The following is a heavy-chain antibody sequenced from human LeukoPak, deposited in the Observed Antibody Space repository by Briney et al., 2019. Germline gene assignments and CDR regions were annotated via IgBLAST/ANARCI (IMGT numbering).Heavy chain of an antibody. J-gene: IGHJ4*02. CDR3: ARAEYDSIGY. CDR1: GFTVSSTY. D-gene: IGHD3-22*01. CDR2: ISSSGSTI. V-gene: IGHV3-48*03. Sequence: GGSLRLSCAASGFTVSSTYMNWVRQAPGKGLEWVSYISSSGSTIYYADSVKGRFTISRDNAKNSLYLQMNSLRAEDTAVYYCARAEYDSIGYWGQGTLVTVSS.